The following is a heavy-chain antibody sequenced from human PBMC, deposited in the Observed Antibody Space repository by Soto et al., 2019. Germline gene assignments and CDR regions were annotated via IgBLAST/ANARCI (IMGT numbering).Heavy chain of an antibody. CDR1: GGTFTNYA. D-gene: IGHD3-10*01. V-gene: IGHV1-69*06. CDR3: ARGYRELYYYAMDV. Sequence: QVELVQSGVEVKKPGSSLKVSCKASGGTFTNYAFNWERQAPGQGLAWMGGIIPFYDKANYAEKFLGRVTITADKSTTTAYMELSSLTSDDTAVYFCARGYRELYYYAMDVWGRGTPVIVSS. CDR2: IIPFYDKA. J-gene: IGHJ6*02.